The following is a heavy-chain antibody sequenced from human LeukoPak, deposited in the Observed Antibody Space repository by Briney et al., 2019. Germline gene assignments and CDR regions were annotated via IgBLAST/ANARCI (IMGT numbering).Heavy chain of an antibody. J-gene: IGHJ5*02. Sequence: GGSLRLSCAASGFTFNSYAMSWVRQAPGKGLEWVSAISGSGGRTYYADSVKGRFTISRDNSKNTLYLQMNSLRAEDTAVYYCAKGSGYIGWFDPWGQGTLVTVSS. CDR3: AKGSGYIGWFDP. V-gene: IGHV3-23*01. CDR2: ISGSGGRT. CDR1: GFTFNSYA. D-gene: IGHD6-13*01.